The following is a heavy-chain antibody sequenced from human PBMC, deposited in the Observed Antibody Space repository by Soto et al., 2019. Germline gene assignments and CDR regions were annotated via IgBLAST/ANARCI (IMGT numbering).Heavy chain of an antibody. CDR1: GFTFSSYA. CDR2: ISYDGSNK. D-gene: IGHD6-13*01. J-gene: IGHJ4*02. Sequence: PGGSLRLSCAASGFTFSSYAMHWVRQAPGKGLEWVAVISYDGSNKYYADSVKGRFTISRDNSKNTLYLQMNSLRAEDTAVYYCARGDPVFRIAAALHYWGQGTLVTVSS. CDR3: ARGDPVFRIAAALHY. V-gene: IGHV3-30-3*01.